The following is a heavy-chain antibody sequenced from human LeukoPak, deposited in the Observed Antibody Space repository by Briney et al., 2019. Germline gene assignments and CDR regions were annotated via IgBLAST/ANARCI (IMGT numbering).Heavy chain of an antibody. D-gene: IGHD3-10*01. CDR1: GFTFSSYW. CDR2: IKQDGSEK. V-gene: IGHV3-7*01. Sequence: GGSLRLSCPASGFTFSSYWMSWVRQAPGKGLEWVANIKQDGSEKYYVDSVKGRFTISRDNAKNSLYLQMNSLRAEDTAVYYCARFKNYGDWGQGTLVTVSS. J-gene: IGHJ4*02. CDR3: ARFKNYGD.